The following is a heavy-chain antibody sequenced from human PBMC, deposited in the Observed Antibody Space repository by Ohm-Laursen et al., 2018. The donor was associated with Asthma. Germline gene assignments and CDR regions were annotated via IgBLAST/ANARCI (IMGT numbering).Heavy chain of an antibody. V-gene: IGHV1-69*13. J-gene: IGHJ5*02. CDR1: GGTFSSYA. D-gene: IGHD1-1*01. CDR2: IIPIFGTA. Sequence: SVKVSCKASGGTFSSYAISWVRQAPGQGLEWMGGIIPIFGTANYAQKFQGRVTITADESTSTAYMELSSLRSEDTAVYYCARDLNWNDVIDWFDPWGQGTLVTVSS. CDR3: ARDLNWNDVIDWFDP.